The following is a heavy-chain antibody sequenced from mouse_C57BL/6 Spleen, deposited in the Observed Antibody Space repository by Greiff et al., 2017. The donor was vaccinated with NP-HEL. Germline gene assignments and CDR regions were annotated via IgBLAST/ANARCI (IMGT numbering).Heavy chain of an antibody. Sequence: EVKLMESGGGLVKPGGSLKLSCAASGFTFSDYGMHWVRQAPEKGLEWVAYISSGSSTIYYADTVKGRFTISRDNAKNTLFLQMTSLRSEDTAMYYCARRDYDWYFDVWGTVTTVTVSS. CDR1: GFTFSDYG. D-gene: IGHD2-4*01. CDR2: ISSGSSTI. J-gene: IGHJ1*03. V-gene: IGHV5-17*01. CDR3: ARRDYDWYFDV.